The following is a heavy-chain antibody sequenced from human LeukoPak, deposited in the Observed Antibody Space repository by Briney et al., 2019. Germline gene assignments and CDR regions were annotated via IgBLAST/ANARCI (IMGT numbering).Heavy chain of an antibody. Sequence: SETLSLTCTVSGGSISSSSYYWGWIRQPPGKGLEWIGSIYYSGSTYYNPSLKSRVTISVDTSKNQFSLKLSSVTAADTAVYYCARVFWDFPIEGAFDIWGQGTMVTVSS. V-gene: IGHV4-39*07. CDR1: GGSISSSSYY. CDR2: IYYSGST. CDR3: ARVFWDFPIEGAFDI. D-gene: IGHD1-26*01. J-gene: IGHJ3*02.